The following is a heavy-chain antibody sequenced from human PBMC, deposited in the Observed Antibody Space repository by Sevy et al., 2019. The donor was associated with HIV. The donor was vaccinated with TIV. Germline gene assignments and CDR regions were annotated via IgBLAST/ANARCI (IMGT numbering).Heavy chain of an antibody. CDR1: DDSISSGGYY. J-gene: IGHJ4*02. V-gene: IGHV4-61*02. CDR2: INPSGST. D-gene: IGHD4-17*01. Sequence: SETLSLTCTVSDDSISSGGYYWVWIRQPAGTELEWIGRINPSGSTSYNPSLKSRVTMSIDMSKCQFSLRLTSVTAADTAVYFCARGRPYGDYFDSWGQGALVTVSS. CDR3: ARGRPYGDYFDS.